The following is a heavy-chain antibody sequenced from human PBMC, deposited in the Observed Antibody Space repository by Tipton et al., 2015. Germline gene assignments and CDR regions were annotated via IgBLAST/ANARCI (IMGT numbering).Heavy chain of an antibody. D-gene: IGHD1-26*01. Sequence: QSGAEVKKPGASMRVSCKASGHTFTNFFIHWVRQAPGQGLEWMGMLDPTGKNTHIAQKFHGRVTMTRDTSVNLGYMELSGLRSEDTAIYFCARDIYSANLDYQYGMDVWGQGTAVTVSS. V-gene: IGHV1-46*01. CDR2: LDPTGKNT. CDR1: GHTFTNFF. CDR3: ARDIYSANLDYQYGMDV. J-gene: IGHJ6*02.